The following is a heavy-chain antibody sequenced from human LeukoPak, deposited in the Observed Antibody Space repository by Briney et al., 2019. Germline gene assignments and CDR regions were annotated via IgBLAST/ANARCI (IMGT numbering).Heavy chain of an antibody. Sequence: PGGSLRLSCAASGFTFSSFPMRWVRQAPGKGLEWVSTISGSGASSYYADSVKGRLTISRDNSRNTLYLQMNNLRAEDTAVYFCAKSARITIFGMIRDWGQGTLVTVSS. CDR2: ISGSGASS. V-gene: IGHV3-23*01. CDR3: AKSARITIFGMIRD. J-gene: IGHJ4*02. D-gene: IGHD3-3*01. CDR1: GFTFSSFP.